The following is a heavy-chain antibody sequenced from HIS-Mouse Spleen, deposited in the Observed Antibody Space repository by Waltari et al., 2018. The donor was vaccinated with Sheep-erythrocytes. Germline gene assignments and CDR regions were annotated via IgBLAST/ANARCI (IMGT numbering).Heavy chain of an antibody. Sequence: EVQLVESGGGLVQPGGSLRLSCAASGFTFSSYWMHWVRQAPGKGLVWVSRINRDGSSTSYADSVKGRFTISRDNAKNTLYLQMNSLRAEDTAVYYCAREALGESAFDIWGQGTMVTVSS. V-gene: IGHV3-74*01. J-gene: IGHJ3*02. D-gene: IGHD3-16*01. CDR2: INRDGSST. CDR1: GFTFSSYW. CDR3: AREALGESAFDI.